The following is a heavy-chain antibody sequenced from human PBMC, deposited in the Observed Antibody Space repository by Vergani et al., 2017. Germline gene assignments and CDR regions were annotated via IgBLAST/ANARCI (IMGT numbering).Heavy chain of an antibody. CDR2: IIPILGIA. J-gene: IGHJ1*01. Sequence: QVQLVQSGAEVKKPGSSVKVSCKASGGTFSSYAISWVRQAPGQGLEWMGRIIPILGIANYAQKFQGRVPITADKSTSTAYMELSSLRSEDTAVYYCARDRGTVTTPNTFQHWGQGTLVTGSS. D-gene: IGHD4-17*01. CDR3: ARDRGTVTTPNTFQH. V-gene: IGHV1-69*04. CDR1: GGTFSSYA.